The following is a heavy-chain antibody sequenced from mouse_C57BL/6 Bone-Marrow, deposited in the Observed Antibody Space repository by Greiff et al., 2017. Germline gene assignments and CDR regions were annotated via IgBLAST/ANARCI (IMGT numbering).Heavy chain of an antibody. D-gene: IGHD1-1*02. CDR3: ARGWSGPWYFDV. CDR2: IDPSDSYT. J-gene: IGHJ1*03. V-gene: IGHV1-69*01. Sequence: VQLQQPGAELVMPGASVKLSCKASGYTFTSYWMHWVKQRPGQGLEWIGEIDPSDSYTNYNQKFKGKSALTVDKSSSTAYMPLSSLTSEDSAVYYCARGWSGPWYFDVWGTGTTVTVSS. CDR1: GYTFTSYW.